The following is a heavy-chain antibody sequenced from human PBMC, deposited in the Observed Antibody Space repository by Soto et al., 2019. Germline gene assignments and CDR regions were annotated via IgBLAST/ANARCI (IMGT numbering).Heavy chain of an antibody. CDR1: GFTFSSYA. CDR2: ISGSGGST. Sequence: GGSLRLSCAASGFTFSSYAMSWVRQAPGKGLEWVSAISGSGGSTYYADSVKGRFTISRDNSKNTLYLQMNSLRAEDTAVYYCAKDSRPIYGSGSYSYYYYGMDVWDQGTTVTVSS. D-gene: IGHD3-10*01. CDR3: AKDSRPIYGSGSYSYYYYGMDV. V-gene: IGHV3-23*01. J-gene: IGHJ6*02.